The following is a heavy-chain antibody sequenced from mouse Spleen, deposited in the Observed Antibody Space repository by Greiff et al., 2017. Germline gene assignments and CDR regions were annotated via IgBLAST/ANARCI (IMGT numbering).Heavy chain of an antibody. CDR3: TRSPAGAMDY. J-gene: IGHJ4*01. CDR1: GYTFTSYW. V-gene: IGHV1-69*02. Sequence: VQLQQPGAELVRPGASVKLSCKASGYTFTSYWINWVKQRPGQGLEWIGNIYPSDSYTNYNQKFKDKATLTVDKSSSTAYMQLSSPTSEDSAVYYCTRSPAGAMDYWGQGTSVTVSS. CDR2: IYPSDSYT.